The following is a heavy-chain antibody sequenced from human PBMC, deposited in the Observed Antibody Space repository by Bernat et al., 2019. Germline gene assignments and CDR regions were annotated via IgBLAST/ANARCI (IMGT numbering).Heavy chain of an antibody. D-gene: IGHD2-8*01. V-gene: IGHV3-15*07. CDR2: IKSKTDGGTT. Sequence: EVQLVESGGGLVKSGGSLRLSCAASGFTFSNAWMNWVRQAPGKGLEWVGRIKSKTDGGTTDYAAPVKGRFTISRDDSKNTLYLQVNSLKTEDAAVYYSTRGRGGQKNCNGVCSHFFDYWGQGTLVTVSS. CDR3: TRGRGGQKNCNGVCSHFFDY. J-gene: IGHJ4*02. CDR1: GFTFSNAW.